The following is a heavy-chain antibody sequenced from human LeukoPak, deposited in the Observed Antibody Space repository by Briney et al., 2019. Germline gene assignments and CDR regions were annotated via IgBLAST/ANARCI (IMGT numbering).Heavy chain of an antibody. CDR1: GFTFSSYG. D-gene: IGHD3-3*01. V-gene: IGHV3-30*02. CDR2: IPYDGSNE. CDR3: AKGPYSTAFGVVDY. J-gene: IGHJ4*02. Sequence: GGSLRLSCAASGFTFSSYGMHWVRQAPGKGLEWVAFIPYDGSNEYYADSVKGRFTISRDNSKNTLYLQMSSLRAEDTAVYYCAKGPYSTAFGVVDYWGQGTLVTVSS.